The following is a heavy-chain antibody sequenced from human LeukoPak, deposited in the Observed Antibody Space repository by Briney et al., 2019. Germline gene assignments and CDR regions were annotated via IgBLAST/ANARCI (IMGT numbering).Heavy chain of an antibody. D-gene: IGHD4-23*01. Sequence: ASVKVSCKASGYTFTSYGISWVRQAPGQGLEWMGWISAYNGNTNYAQKLQGRVTMTTDTSTSTAYMELRSLRSDDTAVYYCARESYGGPYYYYGMDVWGQGTTVTVSS. J-gene: IGHJ6*02. V-gene: IGHV1-18*01. CDR1: GYTFTSYG. CDR3: ARESYGGPYYYYGMDV. CDR2: ISAYNGNT.